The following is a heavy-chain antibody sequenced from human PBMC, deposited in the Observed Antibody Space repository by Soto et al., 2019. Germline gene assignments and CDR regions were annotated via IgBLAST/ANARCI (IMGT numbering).Heavy chain of an antibody. CDR2: ISYDGRVK. Sequence: GGSLILSWAASGFTFSDYPMHWVRQAPGKGLEWVAVISYDGRVKYYVDSVKGRFTISRDDSKNTLYLQMNSLRVDDTAVYYCARDFIVGGRYYFEYWGQGTLVTVSS. CDR1: GFTFSDYP. D-gene: IGHD1-26*01. J-gene: IGHJ4*02. V-gene: IGHV3-30*04. CDR3: ARDFIVGGRYYFEY.